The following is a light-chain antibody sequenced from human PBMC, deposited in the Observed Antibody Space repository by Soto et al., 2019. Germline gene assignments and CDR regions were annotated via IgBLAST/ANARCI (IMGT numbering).Light chain of an antibody. CDR3: QQYDNLPLT. CDR1: QTISSW. CDR2: DAS. Sequence: IQMTHAPSTLSVSLGDIVTITFRASQTISSWLAWYQQKPGKAPKLLIYDASNLETGVPSRFSGSGSGTDFTFTISSLQPEDIATYYCQQYDNLPLTFGGGTKVDIK. J-gene: IGKJ4*01. V-gene: IGKV1-33*01.